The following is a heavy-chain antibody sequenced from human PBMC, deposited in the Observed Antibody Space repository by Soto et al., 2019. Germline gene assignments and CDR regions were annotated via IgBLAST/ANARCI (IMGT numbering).Heavy chain of an antibody. CDR2: ISYDGSNK. Sequence: GGSLRLSCAASGFTFSSYAMHWVRQAPGKGLEWVAVISYDGSNKYYADSVKGRFTISRDNSKNTLYLQMNSLRAEDTAVYYCARDRYGYGGYAHNWFDPWGQGTLVTVSS. CDR3: ARDRYGYGGYAHNWFDP. V-gene: IGHV3-30-3*01. J-gene: IGHJ5*02. CDR1: GFTFSSYA. D-gene: IGHD5-12*01.